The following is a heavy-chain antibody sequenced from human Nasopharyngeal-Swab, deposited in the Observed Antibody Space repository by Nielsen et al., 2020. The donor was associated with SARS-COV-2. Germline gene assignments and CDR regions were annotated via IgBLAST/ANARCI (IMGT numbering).Heavy chain of an antibody. D-gene: IGHD2-8*01. CDR3: AKDHQLIRNYYYYDLDV. CDR2: ISYDGIKK. J-gene: IGHJ6*02. V-gene: IGHV3-30*18. Sequence: RQCPGQVLEWMAVISYDGIKKYYADSVKGRFTLSRDNSKNTLYLQMNSLTTEDTAVYYCAKDHQLIRNYYYYDLDVWGQGTTVTVSS.